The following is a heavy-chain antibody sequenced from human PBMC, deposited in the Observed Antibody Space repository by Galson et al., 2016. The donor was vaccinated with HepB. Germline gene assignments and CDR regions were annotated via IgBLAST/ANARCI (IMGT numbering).Heavy chain of an antibody. CDR2: ITRSGDSV. Sequence: SLRLSCAASGFSFSDYHMTWIRQAPGKGLEWLSYITRSGDSVFYAPSVKGRFTVSRDNAKRSLYLEIHNLRDEDTAVYYCTRENPAAYDDWGQGTLVAVSS. J-gene: IGHJ4*02. CDR3: TRENPAAYDD. CDR1: GFSFSDYH. V-gene: IGHV3-11*01. D-gene: IGHD6-13*01.